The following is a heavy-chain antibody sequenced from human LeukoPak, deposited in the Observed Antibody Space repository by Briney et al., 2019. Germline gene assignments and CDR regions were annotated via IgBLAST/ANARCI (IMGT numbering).Heavy chain of an antibody. CDR3: ARGRLGIAATSTGFGI. CDR2: IYYSGTT. CDR1: GGSISSYY. V-gene: IGHV4-59*01. D-gene: IGHD6-13*01. Sequence: SETLTLTCTVSGGSISSYYWSWIRQPPGKGPEWIGYIYYSGTTNYSPSLKSRVTISVDTSNNQFSLKLTSVTAADTAVYYCARGRLGIAATSTGFGIWGQGTMVTVSS. J-gene: IGHJ3*02.